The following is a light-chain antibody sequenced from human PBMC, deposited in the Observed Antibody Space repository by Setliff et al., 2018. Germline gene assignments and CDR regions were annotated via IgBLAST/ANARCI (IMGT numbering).Light chain of an antibody. CDR1: STDVGDYHY. CDR2: EVS. J-gene: IGLJ2*01. CDR3: SSYISGSTNVL. V-gene: IGLV2-14*01. Sequence: QSALTQPASVSGSPGQSITISCTGASTDVGDYHYVSWYQQHPGKAPKLIIYEVSNRPSGVSHRFSGSKSGTTASLTISGLQAEDEADYHCSSYISGSTNVLFGGGTQLTVL.